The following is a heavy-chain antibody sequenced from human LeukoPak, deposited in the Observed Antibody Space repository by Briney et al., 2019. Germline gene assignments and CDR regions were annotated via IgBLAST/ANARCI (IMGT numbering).Heavy chain of an antibody. V-gene: IGHV4-61*02. CDR1: GGSISSGSYY. CDR3: ARQSAQWAYYYYMDV. J-gene: IGHJ6*03. D-gene: IGHD2-8*01. CDR2: IYTSGST. Sequence: PSQTLSLTCTVSGGSISSGSYYWSWIRQPAGKGLEWIGRIYTSGSTNYNPSLKSRVTISVDTSKNQFSLKLSSVTAADTAVYYCARQSAQWAYYYYMDVWGKGTTVTVSS.